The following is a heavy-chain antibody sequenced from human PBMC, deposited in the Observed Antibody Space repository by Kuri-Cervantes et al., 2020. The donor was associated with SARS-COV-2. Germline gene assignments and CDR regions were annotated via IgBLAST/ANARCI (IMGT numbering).Heavy chain of an antibody. CDR3: ARSAESGGFGELLVDY. D-gene: IGHD3-10*01. Sequence: ASVKVSCKVSGYTLTELSMHWVRQAPGKGLEWMGGFDTEDGETIYAQKFQGRVTMTRDTSISTAYMELSRLRSDDTAVYYCARSAESGGFGELLVDYWGQGTLVTVSS. J-gene: IGHJ4*02. V-gene: IGHV1-24*01. CDR2: FDTEDGET. CDR1: GYTLTELS.